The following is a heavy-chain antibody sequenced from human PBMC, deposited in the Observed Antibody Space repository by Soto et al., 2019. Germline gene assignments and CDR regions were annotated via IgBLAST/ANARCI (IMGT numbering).Heavy chain of an antibody. J-gene: IGHJ4*02. D-gene: IGHD3-3*01. CDR1: GFTFSTSS. CDR2: ISSSSNTI. V-gene: IGHV3-48*02. Sequence: EVQLVESGGGLGQPGGSLRLSCVVSGFTFSTSSMNWVRQAPGKGLEWVSYISSSSNTIYADSVKGRFTISRDNAKNSLYLQVNSLRDEDTAVYYCARVIWSGYLTSDYWGQGTLVTVSS. CDR3: ARVIWSGYLTSDY.